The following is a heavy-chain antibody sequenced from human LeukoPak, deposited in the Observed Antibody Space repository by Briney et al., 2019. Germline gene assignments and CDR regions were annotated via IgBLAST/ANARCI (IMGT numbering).Heavy chain of an antibody. CDR2: INTDGTVT. V-gene: IGHV3-74*01. J-gene: IGHJ4*02. D-gene: IGHD6-19*01. CDR1: GFTFSSYW. CDR3: ATKQWLAPPPDS. Sequence: GESLKISCAASGFTFSSYWMSWVRQAPGKGLESVSRINTDGTVTTYADSVKGRFTVSRDNADNTMFLQMNSVRDEDTAVYYCATKQWLAPPPDSWGQGTPVTVSS.